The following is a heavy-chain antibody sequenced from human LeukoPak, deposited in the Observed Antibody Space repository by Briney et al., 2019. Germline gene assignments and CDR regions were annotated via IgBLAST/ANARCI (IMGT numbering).Heavy chain of an antibody. CDR2: ISGSGGST. CDR3: ARVVGATYAFDI. J-gene: IGHJ3*02. CDR1: GFTFSSYA. D-gene: IGHD1-26*01. V-gene: IGHV3-23*01. Sequence: PERSLRLSCAASGFTFSSYAMSWVRQAPGKGLEWVSAISGSGGSTYYADSVKGRFTISRDNSKNTLYLQMNSLRAEDTAVYYCARVVGATYAFDIWGQGTMVTVSS.